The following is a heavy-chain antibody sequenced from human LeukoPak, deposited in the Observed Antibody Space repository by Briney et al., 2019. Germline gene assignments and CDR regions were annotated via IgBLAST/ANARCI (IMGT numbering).Heavy chain of an antibody. J-gene: IGHJ4*02. CDR1: GFTFDDYA. CDR2: ISWNSGSI. D-gene: IGHD3-22*01. V-gene: IGHV3-9*01. CDR3: AKDQNYDSRGGGGFDY. Sequence: GGSLRLSCAASGFTFDDYAMHWVRQAPGKGLEWVSGISWNSGSIGYADSVKGRFTISRDNAKNSLYLQMNSLRAEDTALYYCAKDQNYDSRGGGGFDYWGQGTLVTVSS.